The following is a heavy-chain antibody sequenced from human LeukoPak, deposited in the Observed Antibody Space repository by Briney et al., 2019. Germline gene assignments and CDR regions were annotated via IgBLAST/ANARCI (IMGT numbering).Heavy chain of an antibody. D-gene: IGHD6-13*01. CDR1: GGSISSYY. J-gene: IGHJ6*03. CDR3: PRWSGDSSLYYYYYMDV. V-gene: IGHV4-59*01. Sequence: SETLSLTCTVSGGSISSYYWSWIRQPPGKGLEWIGYIYYSGSTNYNPSLKSRVTISVDTSKNQFSLKLSSVTAADTAVYYCPRWSGDSSLYYYYYMDVWGKGTTVTVSS. CDR2: IYYSGST.